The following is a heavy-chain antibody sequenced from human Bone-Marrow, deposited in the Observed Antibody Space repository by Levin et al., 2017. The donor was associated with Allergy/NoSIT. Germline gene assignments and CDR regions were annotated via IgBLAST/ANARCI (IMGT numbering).Heavy chain of an antibody. CDR1: GFTFSSHW. CDR3: ARADIQATLYFDY. V-gene: IGHV3-7*03. Sequence: SCTASGFTFSSHWMAWVRQAPGKGLEWVAHIKQDESEKYYVDSVRGRLTISRDNAKDSLYLQMNSLRDEDTAVYYCARADIQATLYFDYWGQGPLVTVPS. J-gene: IGHJ4*02. CDR2: IKQDESEK. D-gene: IGHD5-12*01.